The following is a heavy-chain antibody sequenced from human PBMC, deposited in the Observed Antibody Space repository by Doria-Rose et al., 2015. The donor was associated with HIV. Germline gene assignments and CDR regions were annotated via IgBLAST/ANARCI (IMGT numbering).Heavy chain of an antibody. Sequence: EESGPVLVKPTETLTLICTVSGVSLSSPGMGVSWIRQHPGKALEWLANIFSDDERSYKTSLKSRLTISRGTSNSQVVLTMTDMDPVDTATYYCARIKSSRWYHKYYFDFWGQGTRVIVSA. J-gene: IGHJ4*02. CDR3: ARIKSSRWYHKYYFDF. V-gene: IGHV2-26*01. CDR1: GVSLSSPGMG. D-gene: IGHD6-13*01. CDR2: IFSDDER.